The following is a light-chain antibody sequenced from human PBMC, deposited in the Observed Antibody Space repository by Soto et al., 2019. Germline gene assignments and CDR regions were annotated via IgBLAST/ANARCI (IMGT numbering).Light chain of an antibody. Sequence: DIPMTQSPSTLSGSVGDRVTITCRASQTISSWLAWYQQKPGKAPKLLIYKASTLKSGVPSRFSGSGSGTEFTLTISSLQPDDFASYYFQHYNSYSEAFGPGTKVELK. CDR1: QTISSW. CDR2: KAS. V-gene: IGKV1-5*03. CDR3: QHYNSYSEA. J-gene: IGKJ1*01.